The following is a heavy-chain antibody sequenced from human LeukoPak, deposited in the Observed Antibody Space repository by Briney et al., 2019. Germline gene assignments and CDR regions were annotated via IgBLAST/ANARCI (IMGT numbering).Heavy chain of an antibody. CDR2: IYYSGST. V-gene: IGHV4-59*01. CDR3: ARGTFDY. CDR1: GGSISSYY. Sequence: PSETLSLTCTVSGGSISSYYWSWIRQPPGKGLEWIGYIYYSGSTNYNPSLKSRVTISVDTSKNQFSLKLRSVTAADTAVYYCARGTFDYWGQGTLVTVSS. J-gene: IGHJ4*02.